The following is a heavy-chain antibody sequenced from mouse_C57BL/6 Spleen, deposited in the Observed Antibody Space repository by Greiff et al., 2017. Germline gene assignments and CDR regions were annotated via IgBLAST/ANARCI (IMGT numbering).Heavy chain of an antibody. J-gene: IGHJ3*01. Sequence: VQGVESGPGLVQPSQSLSITCTVSGFSLTSYGVHWVRQSPGKGLEWLGVIWSGGSTDYNAAFISRLSISKDNSKSQVFFKMNSLQADDTAIYYCARREIYDGYSAWFAYWGQGTLVTVSA. CDR2: IWSGGST. V-gene: IGHV2-2*01. D-gene: IGHD2-3*01. CDR1: GFSLTSYG. CDR3: ARREIYDGYSAWFAY.